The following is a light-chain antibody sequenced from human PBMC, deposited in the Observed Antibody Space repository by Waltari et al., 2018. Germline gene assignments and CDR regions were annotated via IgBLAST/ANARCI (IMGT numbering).Light chain of an antibody. CDR2: DVT. Sequence: SALTQPRSVSGSPGQSVTISCTGTTSDVGGYNYVSWYQHHPGKAPKLMIFDVTQRPSGVPDRFSGSKSANTASLTISGLQAEDDADYYCCSFAGTYTWVFGGGTKVTVL. CDR3: CSFAGTYTWV. CDR1: TSDVGGYNY. V-gene: IGLV2-11*01. J-gene: IGLJ3*02.